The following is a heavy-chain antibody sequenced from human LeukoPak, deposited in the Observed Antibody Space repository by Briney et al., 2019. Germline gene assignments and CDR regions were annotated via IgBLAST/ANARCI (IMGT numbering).Heavy chain of an antibody. CDR2: IASAAHGGTT. Sequence: GGSLRLSCAASGFTFSYVWMSWVRQAPGKWLEWVARIASAAHGGTTDYAAPVKGRFTISRDDSTDTVYLQMNSLQTEDTAVYYCSEGLDYWGQGTLVTVSS. CDR1: GFTFSYVW. V-gene: IGHV3-15*04. J-gene: IGHJ4*02. CDR3: SEGLDY.